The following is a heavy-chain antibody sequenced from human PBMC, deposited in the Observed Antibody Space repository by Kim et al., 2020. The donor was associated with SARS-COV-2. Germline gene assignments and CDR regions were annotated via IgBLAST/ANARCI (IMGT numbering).Heavy chain of an antibody. J-gene: IGHJ4*02. D-gene: IGHD3-10*01. CDR2: ISSSSSTI. CDR1: GFTFSSYS. Sequence: GGSLRLSCAASGFTFSSYSMNWVRQAPGKGLEWVSYISSSSSTIYYADSVKGRFTISRDNAKNSLYLQMNSLRDEDTAVYYCARDPPYYYGSGKYFDYWGQGTLVTVSS. CDR3: ARDPPYYYGSGKYFDY. V-gene: IGHV3-48*02.